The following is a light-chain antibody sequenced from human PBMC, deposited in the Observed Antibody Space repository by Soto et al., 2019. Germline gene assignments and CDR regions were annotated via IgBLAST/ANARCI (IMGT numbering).Light chain of an antibody. CDR2: EVT. CDR3: SSYTGSNTLV. CDR1: SSDVGGYNY. J-gene: IGLJ1*01. V-gene: IGLV2-8*01. Sequence: QAVLTQPPSASGSPGQSVTISCTGTSSDVGGYNYVSWYQQHPGKAPKLMIYEVTRRPSGVPDRFSGSKSGNTASLTVSGLQSEDEADYYCSSYTGSNTLVFGTGTKLTVL.